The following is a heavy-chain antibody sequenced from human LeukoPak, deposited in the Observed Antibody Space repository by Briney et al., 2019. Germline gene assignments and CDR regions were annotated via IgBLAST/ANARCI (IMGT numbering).Heavy chain of an antibody. CDR1: GGSINSYY. D-gene: IGHD5-12*01. CDR2: VAYSGST. Sequence: PSETLSLTCTVSGGSINSYYWSWIRQPPGKGLEWIGYVAYSGSTNYNPSLKSRVTISVDTSKNQFSLKLSSVTAADTAVYYCARTVSGYYFNAWGPGTLVTVSS. CDR3: ARTVSGYYFNA. J-gene: IGHJ5*02. V-gene: IGHV4-59*01.